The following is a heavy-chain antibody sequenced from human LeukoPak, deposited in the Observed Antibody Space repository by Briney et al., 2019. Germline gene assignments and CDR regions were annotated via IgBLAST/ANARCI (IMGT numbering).Heavy chain of an antibody. Sequence: GGSLRLSCAASGFIFSNYNMNWVRQAPGKGLEWVSSISSSSNYIYYGDSVKGRFTISRDNAKNSLYLQMNGLRAEDSAVYYCARVAAGPFWGQGTLVTVSS. D-gene: IGHD6-13*01. CDR2: ISSSSNYI. J-gene: IGHJ4*02. V-gene: IGHV3-21*01. CDR3: ARVAAGPF. CDR1: GFIFSNYN.